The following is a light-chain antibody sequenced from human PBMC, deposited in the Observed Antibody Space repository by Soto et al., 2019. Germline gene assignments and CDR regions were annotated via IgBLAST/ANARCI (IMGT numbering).Light chain of an antibody. CDR3: QHRREWPRT. V-gene: IGKV1-39*01. CDR2: AAS. CDR1: QSISSY. Sequence: DIQMNQSPSSLSASVGDRVTITCRASQSISSYLNWYQQKPGKAPKLLIYAASSLQSGVPSRFSGSGSGTDFTLTISSPEPEDFAVYYCQHRREWPRTFGQGTKVDI. J-gene: IGKJ2*02.